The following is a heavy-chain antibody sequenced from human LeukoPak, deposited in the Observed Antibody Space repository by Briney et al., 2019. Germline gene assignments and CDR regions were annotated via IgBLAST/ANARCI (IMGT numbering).Heavy chain of an antibody. CDR1: GLAFSDYW. CDR2: IKPDGGHQ. V-gene: IGHV3-7*01. CDR3: AKDGLEASGYDYLDY. D-gene: IGHD5-12*01. Sequence: PGGSLRLSCAASGLAFSDYWMSWVRQAPGKGLEWVANIKPDGGHQNYVDSVKGRFTISRDNSKNTLYLQMNSLRAEDTAVYYCAKDGLEASGYDYLDYWGQGTLVTVSS. J-gene: IGHJ4*02.